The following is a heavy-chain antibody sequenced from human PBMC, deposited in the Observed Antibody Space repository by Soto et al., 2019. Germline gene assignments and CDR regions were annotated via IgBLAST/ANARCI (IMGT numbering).Heavy chain of an antibody. CDR1: GGSFSGYY. V-gene: IGHV4-34*12. D-gene: IGHD3-10*01. CDR2: VILGGTS. J-gene: IGHJ6*02. Sequence: PSETLSLTCAVHGGSFSGYYWDWIRQPPGKGLVLIGEVILGGTSFYNPSFNSRAIISVDTSKILFSLKLTFVTAEDTVFFFCASSSFLRSGDLFHGLDVWGQGTTVTVSS. CDR3: ASSSFLRSGDLFHGLDV.